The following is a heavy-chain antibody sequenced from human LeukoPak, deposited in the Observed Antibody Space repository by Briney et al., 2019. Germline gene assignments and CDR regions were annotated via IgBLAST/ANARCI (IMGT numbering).Heavy chain of an antibody. D-gene: IGHD3-10*01. Sequence: PSETLSLTCAVYGGSFSGYYWSWIRQPPGKGLEWIGEINHSGSTNYNPSLKSRVTISVDTSKNQFSLKLSSVTAADTAVYYCARGGGSGRSSDYWGQGTLVTVSS. CDR3: ARGGGSGRSSDY. CDR1: GGSFSGYY. CDR2: INHSGST. J-gene: IGHJ4*02. V-gene: IGHV4-34*01.